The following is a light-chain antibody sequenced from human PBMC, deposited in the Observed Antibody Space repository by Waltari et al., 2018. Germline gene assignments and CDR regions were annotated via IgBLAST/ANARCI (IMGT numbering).Light chain of an antibody. J-gene: IGLJ1*01. CDR2: HDS. CDR3: LAWDGSGYV. CDR1: NLGDKF. V-gene: IGLV3-1*01. Sequence: SYEVTQPPSVSVSPGQTARTTCPGDNLGDKFISWYPPKPGQSPVLVIYHDSKRPSGIPERFSGSNSGNTATLTISGTQAMDETDYYCLAWDGSGYVFGTGTKVTVL.